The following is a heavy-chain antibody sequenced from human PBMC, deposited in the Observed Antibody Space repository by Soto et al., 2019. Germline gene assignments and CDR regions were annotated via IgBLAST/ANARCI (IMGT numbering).Heavy chain of an antibody. Sequence: SGTLSPTCSVSNYPISGGFYWGLLRQPPGKGLEWIANVYHSGSTFYNPALKSRVTISRDTSNNQFSLKLNSVTAADTAVYYCARSLCSTVTCSAAGFDPWGQGTLVTVSS. CDR1: NYPISGGFY. CDR3: ARSLCSTVTCSAAGFDP. J-gene: IGHJ5*02. V-gene: IGHV4-38-2*01. D-gene: IGHD2-2*01. CDR2: VYHSGST.